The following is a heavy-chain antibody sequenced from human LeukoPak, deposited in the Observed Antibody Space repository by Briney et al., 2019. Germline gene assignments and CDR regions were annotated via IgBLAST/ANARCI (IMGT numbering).Heavy chain of an antibody. CDR3: VTYSGPGAFDI. CDR1: GFTFSTYT. CDR2: ISSSNSYI. Sequence: GGSLRLSCAASGFTFSTYTMNWVRQAPGKGLEWVSSISSSNSYIYYADSLKGRFAISRDNAKNSLYLQMNSLRAKDTAVYYCVTYSGPGAFDIWGQGTMVTVSS. D-gene: IGHD5-12*01. J-gene: IGHJ3*02. V-gene: IGHV3-21*01.